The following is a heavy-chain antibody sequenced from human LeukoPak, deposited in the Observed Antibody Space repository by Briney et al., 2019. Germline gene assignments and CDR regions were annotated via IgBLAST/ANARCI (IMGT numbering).Heavy chain of an antibody. CDR1: GGSISSSSYY. CDR3: ARQTDTPDGLYSYGYGAFDI. CDR2: IYYSGST. V-gene: IGHV4-39*01. J-gene: IGHJ3*02. D-gene: IGHD5-18*01. Sequence: PSETLSLTCTVSGGSISSSSYYWGWIRQPPGKGLEWIGSIYYSGSTYYNPSLKSRVTISVDTSKNQFSLKLSSVTAADTAVYYCARQTDTPDGLYSYGYGAFDIWGQGTMVTVSS.